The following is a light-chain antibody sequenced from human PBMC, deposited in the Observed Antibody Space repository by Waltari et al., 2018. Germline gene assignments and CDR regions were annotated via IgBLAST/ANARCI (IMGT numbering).Light chain of an antibody. Sequence: QSALTQPASVSGSPGQSLTISCTGTSSDVGSYNLVSWYQQHPGKAPKLRLYEGSKRPSGVSNRFSGSKSGNTASLTISGLQAEDEADYYCCSYAGSSSYVFGTGTKVTVL. CDR2: EGS. V-gene: IGLV2-23*01. CDR1: SSDVGSYNL. CDR3: CSYAGSSSYV. J-gene: IGLJ1*01.